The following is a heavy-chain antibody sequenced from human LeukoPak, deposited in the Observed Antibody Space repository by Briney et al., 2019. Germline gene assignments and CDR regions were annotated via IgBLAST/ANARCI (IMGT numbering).Heavy chain of an antibody. CDR3: AGTYSSSTYFQH. D-gene: IGHD6-13*01. Sequence: SETLSLTCAVYGGSFSGYYWSWIRQPPVKGLEWIGEINHSGSTNYNPSLKSRVTISVDTSKNQFSLKLSSVTAADTAVYYCAGTYSSSTYFQHWGQGTLVTVSS. CDR2: INHSGST. CDR1: GGSFSGYY. J-gene: IGHJ1*01. V-gene: IGHV4-34*01.